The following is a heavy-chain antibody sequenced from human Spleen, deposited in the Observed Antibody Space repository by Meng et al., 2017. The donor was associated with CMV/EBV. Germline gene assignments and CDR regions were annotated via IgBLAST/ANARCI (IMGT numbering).Heavy chain of an antibody. V-gene: IGHV1-69*13. CDR3: ARGLVVPAAPGHYYYYGMDV. Sequence: SVKVSCKASGYTFTGYYMHWVRQAPGQGLEWMGGIIPIFGSPDYAQRFQDRVTITAEESTSTAYMELSSLRAEDTAVYYCARGLVVPAAPGHYYYYGMDVWGQGTTVTVSS. CDR2: IIPIFGSP. D-gene: IGHD2-2*01. CDR1: GYTFTGYY. J-gene: IGHJ6*02.